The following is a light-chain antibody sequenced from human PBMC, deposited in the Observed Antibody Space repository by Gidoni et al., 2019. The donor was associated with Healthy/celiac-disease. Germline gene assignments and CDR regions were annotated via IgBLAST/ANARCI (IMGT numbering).Light chain of an antibody. Sequence: EIVLKQSPATLSLSPGERATLSCRASPSVSSYLAWYQQKPGQAPRLLLYDASNRATGIPARFSGSGSGTDFTLTISSLAPEDFAVYYCQQRSNSFGGXTKVEIK. V-gene: IGKV3-11*01. CDR3: QQRSNS. J-gene: IGKJ4*01. CDR1: PSVSSY. CDR2: DAS.